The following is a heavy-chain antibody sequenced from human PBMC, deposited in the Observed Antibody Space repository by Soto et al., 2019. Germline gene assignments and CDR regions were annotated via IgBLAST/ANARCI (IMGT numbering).Heavy chain of an antibody. V-gene: IGHV1-3*01. J-gene: IGHJ4*02. CDR3: AREPGPKTGGASFDY. D-gene: IGHD7-27*01. Sequence: ASVKVSCKASGYTFTSYAMHWVRQAPGQRLEWMGWINAGNGNTKYSQKFQGRVTITRDTSASTAYMELSSLRSEDTALYYGAREPGPKTGGASFDYWGQGTLVTVSS. CDR1: GYTFTSYA. CDR2: INAGNGNT.